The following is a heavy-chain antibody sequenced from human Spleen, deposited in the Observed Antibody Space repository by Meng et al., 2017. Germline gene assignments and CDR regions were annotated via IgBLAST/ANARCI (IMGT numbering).Heavy chain of an antibody. V-gene: IGHV4-34*01. CDR1: GGSFSDYY. D-gene: IGHD4-11*01. CDR2: INHSGST. CDR3: ARGPTTVAHDFDY. J-gene: IGHJ4*02. Sequence: QGPRRQWGAGRLKPPETRSLTGVVSGGSFSDYYWSWIRQPPGKGLEWIGEINHSGSTNYNPSLESRATISVDTSQNNLSLKLSSVTAADSAVYYCARGPTTVAHDFDYWGQGTLVTVSS.